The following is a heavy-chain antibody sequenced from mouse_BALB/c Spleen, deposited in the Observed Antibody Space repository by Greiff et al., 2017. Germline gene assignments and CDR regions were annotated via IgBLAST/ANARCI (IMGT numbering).Heavy chain of an antibody. V-gene: IGHV14-3*02. CDR1: GFNIKDTY. CDR3: ASNYDADY. J-gene: IGHJ2*01. D-gene: IGHD2-4*01. Sequence: VQLQQSGAELVKPGASVKLSCTASGFNIKDTYMHWVKQRPEQGLEWIGRIDPANGNTKYDPKFQGKATITADTSSNTAYLQLSSLTSEDTAVYYCASNYDADYWGQGTTRTVSS. CDR2: IDPANGNT.